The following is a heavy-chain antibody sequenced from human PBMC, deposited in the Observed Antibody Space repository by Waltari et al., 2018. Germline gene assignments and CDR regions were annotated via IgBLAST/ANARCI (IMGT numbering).Heavy chain of an antibody. D-gene: IGHD1-7*01. Sequence: EVQLVESGGDLVQPGRSLRLSCAASGFTFDDEAMHWVRQAPGKGLEWVSGLSWNSVTIGYADSVKGRFTISRDNAKNSLYLQMNSLRAEDMALYYCAKGRGTTGDDAFDIWGQGTMVTVSS. CDR1: GFTFDDEA. CDR2: LSWNSVTI. CDR3: AKGRGTTGDDAFDI. V-gene: IGHV3-9*03. J-gene: IGHJ3*02.